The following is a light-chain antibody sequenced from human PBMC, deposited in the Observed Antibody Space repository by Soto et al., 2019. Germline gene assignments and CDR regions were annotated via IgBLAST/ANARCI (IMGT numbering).Light chain of an antibody. CDR1: QSLAYSHGNTD. CDR3: MQGTHWPPYT. V-gene: IGKV2-30*01. CDR2: KVS. J-gene: IGKJ2*01. Sequence: DVVMTQSPLSLPVTLGQPASISCRSSQSLAYSHGNTDLNWFQQRPGQSPRRLIYKVSNRDSGVPDRFSGSGSGTDFTLKISRVEAEDVGVYYCMQGTHWPPYTFGQGTKLEIK.